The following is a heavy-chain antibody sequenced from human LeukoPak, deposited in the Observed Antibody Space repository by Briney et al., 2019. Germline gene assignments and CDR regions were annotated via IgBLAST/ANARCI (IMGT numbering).Heavy chain of an antibody. CDR3: ARDFRGNYSIDY. J-gene: IGHJ4*02. D-gene: IGHD1-26*01. CDR2: ISKDRGDK. Sequence: GGSLRLSCAAAGFTFSIYNMNWVRQAPGKGGEGFSHISKDRGDKHYVHSVNGRFTISRDNAKNSLYLQMSSLRDEDTAVYYCARDFRGNYSIDYWGQGTLVTVSS. CDR1: GFTFSIYN. V-gene: IGHV3-48*02.